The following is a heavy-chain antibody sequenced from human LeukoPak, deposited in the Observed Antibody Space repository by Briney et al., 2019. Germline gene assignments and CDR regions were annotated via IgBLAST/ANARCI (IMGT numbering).Heavy chain of an antibody. Sequence: AGGSLRLSCAASGFTFSSYEMNWVRQAPGKGLEWVSYIGSSGKTTIYADSVKGRFTISRDNAKNSLYLQMNSLRAEDTAVYYCAREEIYSGYDSDYWGQGTLVTVSS. CDR1: GFTFSSYE. J-gene: IGHJ4*02. V-gene: IGHV3-48*03. CDR2: IGSSGKTT. CDR3: AREEIYSGYDSDY. D-gene: IGHD5-12*01.